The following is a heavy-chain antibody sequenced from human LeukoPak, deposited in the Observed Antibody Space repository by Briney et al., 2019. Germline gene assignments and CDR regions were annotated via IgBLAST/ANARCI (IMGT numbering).Heavy chain of an antibody. D-gene: IGHD3-22*01. V-gene: IGHV4-59*12. CDR1: GDSIINYY. J-gene: IGHJ6*02. CDR3: ARENYYDSSGYSEGMDV. CDR2: IYYSGST. Sequence: PSETLSLTCTVSGDSIINYYWSWIRQSPGKGLEWIGYIYYSGSTKYNPSLKSRVTISVDTSKNQFSLKLSSVTAADTAVYYCARENYYDSSGYSEGMDVWGQGTTVTVSS.